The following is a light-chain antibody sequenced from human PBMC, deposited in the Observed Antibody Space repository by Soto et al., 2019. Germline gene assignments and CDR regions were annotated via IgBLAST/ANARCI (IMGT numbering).Light chain of an antibody. V-gene: IGKV1-39*01. CDR1: QTINNN. Sequence: DIEMTQSPSSLSASVGDRVTISCRTSQTINNNLNWYQQRPGKAPKLRIYSSSSLLNGVPPRFSGSGSGTDFTLTISSLQPEDFATYFCQQTYITPIPFGQGTRLDIK. J-gene: IGKJ5*01. CDR2: SSS. CDR3: QQTYITPIP.